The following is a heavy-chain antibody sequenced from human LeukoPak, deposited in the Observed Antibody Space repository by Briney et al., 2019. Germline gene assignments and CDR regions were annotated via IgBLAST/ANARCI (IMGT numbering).Heavy chain of an antibody. J-gene: IGHJ4*02. CDR1: GFRFSGYV. CDR2: IDFSDDGAS. V-gene: IGHV3-23*01. CDR3: ARVDSGNYDY. D-gene: IGHD1-26*01. Sequence: GGSLRLSCAASGFRFSGYVMSWVRLAPGKGLEYVSSIDFSDDGASYYADSVKGRFTISRDNSKNTLFLQMDSLRVEDTAFYYCARVDSGNYDYWGQGTLLTVSS.